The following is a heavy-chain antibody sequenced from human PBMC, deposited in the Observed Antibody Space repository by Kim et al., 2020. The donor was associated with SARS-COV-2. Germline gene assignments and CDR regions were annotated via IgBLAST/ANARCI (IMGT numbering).Heavy chain of an antibody. J-gene: IGHJ4*02. Sequence: GGSLRLSCAASGFTFSSYSMNWVRQAPGKGLEWVSPISSSSSYIYYADSVKGRFTISRDNAKNSLYLQMNSLRAEDTAVYYCARRSLSGYCSSTSCSQFDYWGQGTLVTVSS. D-gene: IGHD2-2*01. CDR3: ARRSLSGYCSSTSCSQFDY. CDR1: GFTFSSYS. V-gene: IGHV3-21*01. CDR2: ISSSSSYI.